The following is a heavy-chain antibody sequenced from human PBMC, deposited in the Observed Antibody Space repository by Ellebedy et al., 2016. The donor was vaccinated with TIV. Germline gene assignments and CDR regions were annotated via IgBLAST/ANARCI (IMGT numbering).Heavy chain of an antibody. D-gene: IGHD4-17*01. Sequence: GGSLRLSCAASGFSFSSYWMSWVRQVPGKGLEWVANIRQDGSDKYYVDSVKGRFTISRENVKNSLYLQVNSRRAEDTAVYYCATDGSYGDYLSPQHAFTIWGQGTMVTVSS. V-gene: IGHV3-7*01. CDR1: GFSFSSYW. CDR3: ATDGSYGDYLSPQHAFTI. J-gene: IGHJ3*02. CDR2: IRQDGSDK.